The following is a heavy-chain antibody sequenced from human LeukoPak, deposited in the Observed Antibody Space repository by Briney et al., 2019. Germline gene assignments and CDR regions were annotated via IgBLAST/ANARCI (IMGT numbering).Heavy chain of an antibody. CDR3: ASGYSGYDLNYYWYFDL. CDR1: GGSFSGYY. V-gene: IGHV4-34*01. J-gene: IGHJ2*01. CDR2: INHSGST. Sequence: SETLSLTSAVYGGSFSGYYWSWIRQPPGKGLEWIGEINHSGSTNYNPSLKSRVTISVDTSKNQFSLKLSSVTAADTAVYYRASGYSGYDLNYYWYFDLWGRGTLVTVSS. D-gene: IGHD5-12*01.